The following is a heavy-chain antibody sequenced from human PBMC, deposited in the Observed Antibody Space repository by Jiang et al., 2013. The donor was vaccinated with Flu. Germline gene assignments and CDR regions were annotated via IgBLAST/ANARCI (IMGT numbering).Heavy chain of an antibody. J-gene: IGHJ6*02. D-gene: IGHD3-3*01. CDR2: IYYSGST. V-gene: IGHV4-59*01. CDR3: ARARASGTKIFGADYGMDV. Sequence: TLSLTCTVSGGSISSYYWSWIRQPPGKGLEWIGYIYYSGSTNYNPSLKSRVTISVDTSKNQFSLKLSSVTAADTAVYYCARARASGTKIFGADYGMDVWGQGTTVTVSS. CDR1: GGSISSYY.